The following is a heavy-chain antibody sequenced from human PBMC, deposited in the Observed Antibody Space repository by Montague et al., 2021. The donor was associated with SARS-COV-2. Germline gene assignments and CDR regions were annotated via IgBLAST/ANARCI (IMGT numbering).Heavy chain of an antibody. CDR2: IYYSGST. Sequence: SETLSLTYTVSGASISSSSYYWGWIRQPPGKGLEWIGSIYYSGSTYYNPSLKSRVTISVDTSKNQFSLKLSSVTAADTAVYYCARFPTSYYYDSKAAPATPDAFDIWGQGTMVTVSS. J-gene: IGHJ3*02. CDR1: GASISSSSYY. D-gene: IGHD3-22*01. CDR3: ARFPTSYYYDSKAAPATPDAFDI. V-gene: IGHV4-39*01.